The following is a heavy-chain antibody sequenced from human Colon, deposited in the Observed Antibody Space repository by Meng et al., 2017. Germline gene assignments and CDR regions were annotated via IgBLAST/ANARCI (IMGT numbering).Heavy chain of an antibody. CDR2: SRDKNNRFST. D-gene: IGHD4/OR15-4a*01. CDR3: VRDGLWRQLLSGGFDI. CDR1: GFTSSDYY. V-gene: IGHV3-72*01. J-gene: IGHJ3*02. Sequence: GESLKISCAVSGFTSSDYYTDWVRQAPGKGLEWVARSRDKNNRFSTEYAASVKGRCTISRDVSKNSLYLQLSSLKTEDTAVYYCVRDGLWRQLLSGGFDIWGQGTMVTVSS.